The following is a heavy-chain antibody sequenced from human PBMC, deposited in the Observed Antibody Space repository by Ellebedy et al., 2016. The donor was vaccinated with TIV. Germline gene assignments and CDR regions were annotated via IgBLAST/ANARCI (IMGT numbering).Heavy chain of an antibody. J-gene: IGHJ4*02. CDR3: AKDTRTRGWFDY. CDR1: GYTFSNYG. Sequence: AASVKVSCKASGYTFSNYGVSWVRQAPGQGLEWMGWISTYTDNANYAEKFQGRVTRTTDTTTSTSYMELRNLRSDDTSVYYCAKDTRTRGWFDYWGQGTLVTVSS. D-gene: IGHD1-14*01. CDR2: ISTYTDNA. V-gene: IGHV1-18*04.